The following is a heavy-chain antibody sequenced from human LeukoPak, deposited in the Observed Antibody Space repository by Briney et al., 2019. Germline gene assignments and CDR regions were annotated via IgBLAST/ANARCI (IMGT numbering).Heavy chain of an antibody. CDR3: ARDKLRYFDY. CDR1: GYTFTFYY. J-gene: IGHJ4*02. D-gene: IGHD3-10*01. V-gene: IGHV1-2*02. Sequence: GASVTVSFTASGYTFTFYYMHWVRQAPGQGLEWMGWINPKSGGTNYAQQFQGRVTMTRDTSISTAYMELSRLRSDDTAMYYCARDKLRYFDYWGQGTLVTVSS. CDR2: INPKSGGT.